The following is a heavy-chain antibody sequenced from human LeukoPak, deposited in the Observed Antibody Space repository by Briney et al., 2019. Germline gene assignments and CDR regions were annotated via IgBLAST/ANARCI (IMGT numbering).Heavy chain of an antibody. CDR1: GFTVSSNY. CDR3: ARTPSYSSSFDY. CDR2: IYSGGRT. D-gene: IGHD6-6*01. V-gene: IGHV3-66*01. Sequence: GGSLRLSCAASGFTVSSNYMSWVRQAPGKGLEWVSVIYSGGRTYYADSVKGRFTISRDNSKNTLYLQMNSLRAEDTAVYYCARTPSYSSSFDYWGQGTLVTVSS. J-gene: IGHJ4*02.